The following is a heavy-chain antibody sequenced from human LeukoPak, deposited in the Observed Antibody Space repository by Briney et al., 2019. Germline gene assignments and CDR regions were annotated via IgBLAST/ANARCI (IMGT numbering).Heavy chain of an antibody. J-gene: IGHJ5*02. CDR3: ARGLNTGITMVQGVMAP. CDR2: MNPNSGST. D-gene: IGHD3-10*01. Sequence: ASVKVSCKASGYTFTSYDINWVRQATGQGLEWMGWMNPNSGSTGYAQKFQGRVTMTRNTSISTAYMELSSLRSEDTAVYYCARGLNTGITMVQGVMAPWGQGTLVTVSS. V-gene: IGHV1-8*01. CDR1: GYTFTSYD.